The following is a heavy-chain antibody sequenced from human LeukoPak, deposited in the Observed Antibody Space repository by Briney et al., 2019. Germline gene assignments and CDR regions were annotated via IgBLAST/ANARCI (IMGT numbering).Heavy chain of an antibody. J-gene: IGHJ6*03. CDR3: ARLVTEYGDFATYYYLYMDV. Sequence: SETLSLTCTVSGGSISNSSYYWGWIRQSPGKGLEWIGSFYYSGSTYYNPSLKSRVTISVDTSKNQFSLKLSSVTAADTAVYYCARLVTEYGDFATYYYLYMDVWGKGTTVTISS. D-gene: IGHD4-17*01. CDR1: GGSISNSSYY. V-gene: IGHV4-39*01. CDR2: FYYSGST.